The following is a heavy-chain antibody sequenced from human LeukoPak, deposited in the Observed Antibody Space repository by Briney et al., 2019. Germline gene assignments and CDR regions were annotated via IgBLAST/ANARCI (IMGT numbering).Heavy chain of an antibody. CDR3: ARASGYCSSTSCYFTGDYYYYYMDV. CDR1: GFIFSTYE. V-gene: IGHV3-48*03. J-gene: IGHJ6*03. CDR2: ISYSGRTI. D-gene: IGHD2-2*01. Sequence: PGGSLRLSCAASGFIFSTYEMNWVRQAPGKGLEWLSYISYSGRTIYYADSVKGRFTISRDNAKNSLYLQMNSLRAEDTAVYYCARASGYCSSTSCYFTGDYYYYYMDVWGKGTTVTISS.